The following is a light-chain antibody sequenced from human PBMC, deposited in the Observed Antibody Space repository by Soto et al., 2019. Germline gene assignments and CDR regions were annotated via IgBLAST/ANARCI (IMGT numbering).Light chain of an antibody. CDR1: QSINKW. V-gene: IGKV1-5*01. Sequence: IQMTQSPSTLSASVGDRVTITCRASQSINKWVAWFQQKSGRAPKLLIYDAATLQSGVPSRFSGTGSGTDFSLTISSLQPEDVATYYCQQYNIGYTFGQGTRLDIK. J-gene: IGKJ2*01. CDR2: DAA. CDR3: QQYNIGYT.